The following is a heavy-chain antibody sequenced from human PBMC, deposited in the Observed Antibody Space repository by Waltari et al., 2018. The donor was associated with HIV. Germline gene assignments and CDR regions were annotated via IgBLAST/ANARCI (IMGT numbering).Heavy chain of an antibody. V-gene: IGHV4-39*07. J-gene: IGHJ4*02. Sequence: QLQLQESGPGLVKPSETLSLTCTVSGGSISSSSYYWGWIRQPPGKGLEWIGSIYYSGSTYYNPSLKSRVTISVDTSKNQFSLKLSSVTAADTAVYYCARSVRYYDSSGYHYYFDYWGQGTLVTVSS. CDR3: ARSVRYYDSSGYHYYFDY. CDR1: GGSISSSSYY. D-gene: IGHD3-22*01. CDR2: IYYSGST.